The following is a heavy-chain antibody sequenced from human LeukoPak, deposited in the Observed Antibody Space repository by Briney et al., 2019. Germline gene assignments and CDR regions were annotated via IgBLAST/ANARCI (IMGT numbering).Heavy chain of an antibody. Sequence: GRSLRLSCAASGFTFSSYGMHWVRQAPGKGLEWVAVIWYDGSNKYYADSVKGRFTISRDNSKNTLYLQMNSLRAEDTAVYYCATLMAGTRVDYWGHGTLVTVSS. J-gene: IGHJ4*01. D-gene: IGHD6-19*01. CDR3: ATLMAGTRVDY. V-gene: IGHV3-33*01. CDR1: GFTFSSYG. CDR2: IWYDGSNK.